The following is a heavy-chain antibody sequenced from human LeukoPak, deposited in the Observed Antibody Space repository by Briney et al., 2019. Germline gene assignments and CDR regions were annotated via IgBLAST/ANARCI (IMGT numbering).Heavy chain of an antibody. CDR1: GFTFSIYA. D-gene: IGHD4-17*01. J-gene: IGHJ4*02. CDR3: AALHTGTFVDY. CDR2: IRYDGITK. Sequence: GGSLRLSCAASGFTFSIYAIHWVRQAPGKGLEWVAFIRYDGITKFYIDSVKGRFAISRDNSKNTLSLQMNSLRTEDTAVYYCAALHTGTFVDYWGQGTLVTVSS. V-gene: IGHV3-30*02.